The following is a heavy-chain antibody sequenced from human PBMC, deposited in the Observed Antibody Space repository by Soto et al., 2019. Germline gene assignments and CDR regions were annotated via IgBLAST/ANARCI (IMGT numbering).Heavy chain of an antibody. Sequence: QVQLQESGPGLVKPSGTLSLTCAVSGGSISSSNWWSWVRQPPGKGLEWIGEIYHSGSTNYNPSLKSRATISVDKSKNQFSLKLSSVTAADPAVYYCARDSLNGDYDWYFDLWGRGTLVTVSS. J-gene: IGHJ2*01. CDR2: IYHSGST. CDR1: GGSISSSNW. D-gene: IGHD4-17*01. V-gene: IGHV4-4*02. CDR3: ARDSLNGDYDWYFDL.